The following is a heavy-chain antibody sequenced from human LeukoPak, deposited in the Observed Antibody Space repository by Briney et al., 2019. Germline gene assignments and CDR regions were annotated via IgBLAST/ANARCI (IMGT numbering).Heavy chain of an antibody. Sequence: GGSLRLSCAASGFTFSSYAMSWVRQAPGKGLEWVSAVSGDGGSTYFEDSVKGRFTISRDNSKNTLYLQMNSLRAEDTAVYYCAKASSINTWPYYFDYWGQGTLVTVSS. D-gene: IGHD2/OR15-2a*01. J-gene: IGHJ4*02. CDR2: VSGDGGST. V-gene: IGHV3-23*01. CDR3: AKASSINTWPYYFDY. CDR1: GFTFSSYA.